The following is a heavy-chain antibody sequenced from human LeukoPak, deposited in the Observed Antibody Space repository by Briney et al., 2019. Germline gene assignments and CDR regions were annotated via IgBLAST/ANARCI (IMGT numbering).Heavy chain of an antibody. V-gene: IGHV3-21*01. Sequence: PGGSLRLSCAASGFSFSSYSMNWVRQAPGKGLECVSSISSSSSYIYYADSVKGRFTTSRDNAKNSLYLQMNSLRAEDTAVYYCATTVVPAAMVEFDYWGQGTLVTVSS. J-gene: IGHJ4*02. CDR3: ATTVVPAAMVEFDY. CDR2: ISSSSSYI. D-gene: IGHD2-2*01. CDR1: GFSFSSYS.